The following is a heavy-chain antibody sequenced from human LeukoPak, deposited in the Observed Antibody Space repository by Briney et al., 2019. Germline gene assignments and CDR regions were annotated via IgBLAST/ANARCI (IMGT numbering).Heavy chain of an antibody. Sequence: SETLSLTCTVSGGSISSYYWSWIRQPPGKGLEWIGYIYYGGSTNYNPSLKSRVTISVDTSKNQFSLKLSSVTAADTAVYYCARSTGGYSYGRYFDYWGQGTLVTVSS. CDR1: GGSISSYY. V-gene: IGHV4-59*01. J-gene: IGHJ4*02. CDR3: ARSTGGYSYGRYFDY. CDR2: IYYGGST. D-gene: IGHD5-18*01.